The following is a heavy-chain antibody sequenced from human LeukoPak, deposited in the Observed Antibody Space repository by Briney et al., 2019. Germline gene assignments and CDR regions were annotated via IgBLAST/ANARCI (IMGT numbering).Heavy chain of an antibody. V-gene: IGHV3-7*01. CDR1: GFTFSGYW. D-gene: IGHD3-10*01. CDR3: ARDRGFGADDS. J-gene: IGHJ4*02. CDR2: IHKDGSAK. Sequence: QPGVSLRLSCGASGFTFSGYWMSWVRQAPGKGLEWVANIHKDGSAKRYVDSVEGRFTISRDNAKSSLYLQMNSLRVEDTAVYYCARDRGFGADDSWGQGSLVTVSS.